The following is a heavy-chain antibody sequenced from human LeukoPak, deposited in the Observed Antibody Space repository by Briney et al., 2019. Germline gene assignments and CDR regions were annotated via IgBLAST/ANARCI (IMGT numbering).Heavy chain of an antibody. J-gene: IGHJ4*02. D-gene: IGHD2-2*01. V-gene: IGHV4-39*01. Sequence: SETLSLTCTVSGGSISTSAYYWGWIRQPPGKGLEWIGSFYSSGTTYYNPSLKSRLTLSVDTAKNQFSLNLSSVIAADTAVYYCARQSGWTYQDFDYWGRGILVTVSS. CDR1: GGSISTSAYY. CDR2: FYSSGTT. CDR3: ARQSGWTYQDFDY.